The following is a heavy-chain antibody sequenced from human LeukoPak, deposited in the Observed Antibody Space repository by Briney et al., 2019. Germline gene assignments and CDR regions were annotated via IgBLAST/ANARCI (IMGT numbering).Heavy chain of an antibody. D-gene: IGHD3-22*01. Sequence: SETLSLTCGVYSGSFSGYYWTWFRQPPGKGLEWIGEFNHSWGANYNPSLKSRVTISVYTSKNQFSLKLSSVTAADTAVYYCARLKYYYDSSGYRAEYFQHWGQGTLVTVSS. CDR2: FNHSWGA. CDR3: ARLKYYYDSSGYRAEYFQH. CDR1: SGSFSGYY. V-gene: IGHV4-34*01. J-gene: IGHJ1*01.